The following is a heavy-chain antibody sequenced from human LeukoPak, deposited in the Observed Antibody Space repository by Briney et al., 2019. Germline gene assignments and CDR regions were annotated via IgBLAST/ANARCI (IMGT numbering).Heavy chain of an antibody. CDR2: LYHGGST. CDR1: GDSISSAYY. D-gene: IGHD2-2*03. CDR3: ARGLDIVVVPAASYYYYYMDV. V-gene: IGHV4-38-2*02. Sequence: PSETLSLTCTVSGDSISSAYYWAWIRQSPGKGLEWIGSLYHGGSTYYKSSLMSRITISVDTSKNQFSLKLSSVTAADTAVYYCARGLDIVVVPAASYYYYYMDVWGKGTTVTVSS. J-gene: IGHJ6*03.